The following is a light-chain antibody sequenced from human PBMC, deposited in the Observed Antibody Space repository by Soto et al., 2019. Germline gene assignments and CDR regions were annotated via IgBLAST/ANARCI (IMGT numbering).Light chain of an antibody. CDR2: VNS. Sequence: QSVLTQPPSVSGAPGQRGTISCTGSSSNIGAGYDVHWYQQLPGTAPKLLIYVNSNRPSGVPERFSGSKSGTSASLAITGLQAEDEADYYCQSYDSSLSVYVFGTGTKVTVL. CDR1: SSNIGAGYD. J-gene: IGLJ1*01. V-gene: IGLV1-40*01. CDR3: QSYDSSLSVYV.